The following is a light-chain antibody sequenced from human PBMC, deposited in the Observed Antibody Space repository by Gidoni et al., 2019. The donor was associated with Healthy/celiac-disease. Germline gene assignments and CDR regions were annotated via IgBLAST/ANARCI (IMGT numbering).Light chain of an antibody. CDR2: AAS. Sequence: DIHMTQSPSSLSASVGDRVTITCRASQSISSYLNWYQQKPGKAPKLLIYAASSLQSGVPSRFSGSGSGTDFTLTISSLQPEDFATYYCQQSYSTWLTFGGXTKVEIK. V-gene: IGKV1-39*01. CDR1: QSISSY. J-gene: IGKJ4*01. CDR3: QQSYSTWLT.